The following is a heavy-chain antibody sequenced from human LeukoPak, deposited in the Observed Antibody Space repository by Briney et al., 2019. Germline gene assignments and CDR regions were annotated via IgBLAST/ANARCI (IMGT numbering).Heavy chain of an antibody. CDR3: ARDRVYDRSVGGFDP. CDR2: IYYSGST. D-gene: IGHD3-22*01. V-gene: IGHV4-59*01. J-gene: IGHJ5*02. Sequence: SETLSLTCTVSGGSISSYYWSWIRQPPGKGLEWIGYIYYSGSTNYNPSFKSRVTISVDTSKNQFSLKLSSVTAADTAVDYCARDRVYDRSVGGFDPWGQGTLVTVSS. CDR1: GGSISSYY.